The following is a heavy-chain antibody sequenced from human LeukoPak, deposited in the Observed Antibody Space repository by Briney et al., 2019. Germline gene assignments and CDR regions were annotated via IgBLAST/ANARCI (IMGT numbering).Heavy chain of an antibody. J-gene: IGHJ3*02. CDR3: ARQGGDGYKADAFDI. Sequence: GESLKISCKGSGYSFTSYWIGWVRQMPGKGLEWMVIIYPGDSDTRYSPSFQGQVTISADKSISTAYLQWSSLKASDTAMYYCARQGGDGYKADAFDIWGQGTMVTVSS. D-gene: IGHD5-24*01. V-gene: IGHV5-51*01. CDR2: IYPGDSDT. CDR1: GYSFTSYW.